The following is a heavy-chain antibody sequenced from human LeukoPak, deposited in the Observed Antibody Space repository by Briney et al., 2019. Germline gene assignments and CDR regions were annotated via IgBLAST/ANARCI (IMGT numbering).Heavy chain of an antibody. V-gene: IGHV1-69*05. Sequence: GASVKVSCKASGGTFSSYAISWVRQAPGQGLEWMGGIIPIFGTANYAQKFQGRVTITTDESTSTAYMELSSLRSEDTAVYYCAREGSGRGVGAFDIWGQGTMVTVSS. J-gene: IGHJ3*02. CDR3: AREGSGRGVGAFDI. CDR2: IIPIFGTA. CDR1: GGTFSSYA. D-gene: IGHD1-26*01.